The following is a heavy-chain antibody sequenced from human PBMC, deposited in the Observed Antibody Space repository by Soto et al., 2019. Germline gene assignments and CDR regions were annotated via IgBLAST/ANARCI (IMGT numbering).Heavy chain of an antibody. D-gene: IGHD6-25*01. CDR3: VRYGVAATY. J-gene: IGHJ4*02. CDR2: MNPNSGTT. Sequence: ASVKVSCRASRYTFTTYNMHWVRQAAGQGLEWMGWMNPNSGTTGYVQKFQDRITLTRDTSINTDYMELGSLTPDDTPVYFCVRYGVAATYWGQGTQVTVSS. CDR1: RYTFTTYN. V-gene: IGHV1-8*02.